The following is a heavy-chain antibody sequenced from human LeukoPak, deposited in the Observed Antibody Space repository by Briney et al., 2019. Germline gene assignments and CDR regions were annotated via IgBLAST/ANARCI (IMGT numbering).Heavy chain of an antibody. J-gene: IGHJ5*02. V-gene: IGHV4-59*08. CDR2: IYYSGST. CDR3: ARTGIAVAGGWFDP. CDR1: GGSISSYY. Sequence: SETLSLTCTVSGGSISSYYWSWIRQPPGKELEGIGYIYYSGSTNYNPSLKSRVTISVDTSKNQFSLKLSSVTAADTAVYYCARTGIAVAGGWFDPWGQGTLVTVSS. D-gene: IGHD6-19*01.